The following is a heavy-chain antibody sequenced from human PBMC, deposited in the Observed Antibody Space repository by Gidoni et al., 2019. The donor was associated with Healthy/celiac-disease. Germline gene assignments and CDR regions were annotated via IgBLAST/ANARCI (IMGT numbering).Heavy chain of an antibody. CDR1: GYTFTSYA. Sequence: QVQLVQSGAEVKKPGASVTVSCKASGYTFTSYAMHWVRQAPGQRLEWMGWINAGNGNTKYSQKFQGRVTITRDTSASTAYMELSSLRSEDTAVYYCARGRVAGPFDYWGQGTLVTVSS. J-gene: IGHJ4*02. CDR3: ARGRVAGPFDY. V-gene: IGHV1-3*01. CDR2: INAGNGNT. D-gene: IGHD6-19*01.